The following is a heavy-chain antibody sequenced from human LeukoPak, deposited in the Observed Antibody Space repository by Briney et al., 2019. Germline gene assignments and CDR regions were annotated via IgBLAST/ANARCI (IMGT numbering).Heavy chain of an antibody. CDR1: GFTFDDYA. CDR3: ARVNGGYYFDY. J-gene: IGHJ4*02. V-gene: IGHV3-9*01. CDR2: ISWNSGSI. Sequence: GGSLRLSCAASGFTFDDYAMHWVRQAPGKGLEWVSGISWNSGSIGYADSVKGRFTISRDNAKNSLYLQMNSLRAEDTAVYYCARVNGGYYFDYWGQGTLVTVSS.